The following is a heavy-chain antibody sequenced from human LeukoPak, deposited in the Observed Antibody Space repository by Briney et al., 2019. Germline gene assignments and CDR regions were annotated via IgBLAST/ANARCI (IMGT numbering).Heavy chain of an antibody. Sequence: GGSLRLSCAASGFTFSSYAMSWVRQAPGKGLEWVSAISGSGDITYYADSVKGRFAISRDNSKNTLYLQMNSLRAEDTAIYYCAKDTGYNYGYDYWGQGTLATVSS. D-gene: IGHD5-18*01. CDR2: ISGSGDIT. V-gene: IGHV3-23*01. J-gene: IGHJ4*02. CDR1: GFTFSSYA. CDR3: AKDTGYNYGYDY.